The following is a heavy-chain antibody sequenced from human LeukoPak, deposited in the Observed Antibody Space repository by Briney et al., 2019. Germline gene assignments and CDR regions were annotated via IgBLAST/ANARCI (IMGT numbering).Heavy chain of an antibody. CDR3: TVDADYFEGLGFPRPALNDY. CDR2: INSAGNA. CDR1: GLTVSSNY. J-gene: IGHJ4*02. Sequence: GGSLRLSSAASGLTVSSNYINSVRQAPGKGLEWVSVINSAGNAYYADSVKGRFTISRDNAKNSLYLQMNSLRVEDTAVYFCTVDADYFEGLGFPRPALNDYWGQGTLVTVSS. V-gene: IGHV3-66*01. D-gene: IGHD3-22*01.